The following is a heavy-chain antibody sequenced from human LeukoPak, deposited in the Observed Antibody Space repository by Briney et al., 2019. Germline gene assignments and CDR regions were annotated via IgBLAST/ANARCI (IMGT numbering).Heavy chain of an antibody. CDR1: GYTFTSYG. V-gene: IGHV1-18*01. D-gene: IGHD3-22*01. CDR2: ISDYNGKK. CDR3: ARDTYYYDSSGYPHRYYFDY. Sequence: VASVRVSCKASGYTFTSYGISWVRQAPGQGLEWMGWISDYNGKKNYAQTLKGRVTITTDTSTSTAYMELRSLRSDDTAVYYCARDTYYYDSSGYPHRYYFDYWGQGTLVTVSS. J-gene: IGHJ4*02.